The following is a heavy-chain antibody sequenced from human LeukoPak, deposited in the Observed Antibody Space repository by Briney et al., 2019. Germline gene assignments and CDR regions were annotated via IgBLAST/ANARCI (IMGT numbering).Heavy chain of an antibody. CDR3: ARVGGYYYDSSGYRRFDY. J-gene: IGHJ4*02. Sequence: SETLSLTCAVYGGSFSGYYWSWIRQPPGKGLEWIGEINHSGSTNYNPSLKSRATISVDTSKNQFSLKLSSVTAADTAVYYCARVGGYYYDSSGYRRFDYWGQGTLVTVSS. V-gene: IGHV4-34*01. D-gene: IGHD3-22*01. CDR1: GGSFSGYY. CDR2: INHSGST.